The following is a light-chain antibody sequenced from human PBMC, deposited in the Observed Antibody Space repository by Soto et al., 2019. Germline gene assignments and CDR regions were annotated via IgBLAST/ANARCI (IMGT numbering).Light chain of an antibody. V-gene: IGKV3D-20*01. CDR1: QSVSSSR. CDR3: QQYGNSPIT. Sequence: IVLTQSPATLSLSPWERATLSCGASQSVSSSRLAWYQQKPALAPRLLIYDGFLRATGIPDRFSGSGSGTDFTLTISRLEPEDFAVYYCQQYGNSPITFGQGTRLEIK. J-gene: IGKJ5*01. CDR2: DGF.